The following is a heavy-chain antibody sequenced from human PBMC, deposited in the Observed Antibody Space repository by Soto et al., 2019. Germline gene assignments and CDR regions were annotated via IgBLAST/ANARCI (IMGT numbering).Heavy chain of an antibody. V-gene: IGHV3-21*01. D-gene: IGHD5-12*01. CDR3: VKSRGGNNFDFSD. CDR1: GFAFNNYG. CDR2: ISKSDYT. J-gene: IGHJ4*02. Sequence: GGSLRLSCTVSGFAFNNYGINWVRQAPGKGLEWVSSISKSDYTYYSDSVTGRFTISRDNSKNTLYLQMSSLSADDTAVYYCVKSRGGNNFDFSDWGQGALVTVSS.